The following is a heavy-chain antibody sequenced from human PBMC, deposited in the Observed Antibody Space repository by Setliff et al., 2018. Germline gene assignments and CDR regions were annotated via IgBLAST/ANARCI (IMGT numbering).Heavy chain of an antibody. CDR3: AKGKNYDSTSGWGYYLDV. J-gene: IGHJ6*03. CDR1: GFTVGDYA. Sequence: SLKISCEASGFTVGDYAMHWVRQAPGRGLEWVAAIGWVPTTIGYADSVKGRFTVSRDNAKNSLYLQMDSLRAEDSAFYYCAKGKNYDSTSGWGYYLDVWGKGTTVTVSS. D-gene: IGHD3-3*01. CDR2: IGWVPTTI. V-gene: IGHV3-9*01.